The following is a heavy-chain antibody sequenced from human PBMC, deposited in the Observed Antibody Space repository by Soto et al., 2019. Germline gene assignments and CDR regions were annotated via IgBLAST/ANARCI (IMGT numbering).Heavy chain of an antibody. Sequence: PGGSLRLSCAASGFTFSSYWMHWVRQAPGKGLVWVSRINSDGSSTSYADSVKGRFTISRDNAKNTLYLQMNSLRAEDTAVYYCARGSHYYDGSGYSGFDPWGQGTLVTVSS. V-gene: IGHV3-74*01. CDR1: GFTFSSYW. J-gene: IGHJ5*02. CDR2: INSDGSST. CDR3: ARGSHYYDGSGYSGFDP. D-gene: IGHD3-22*01.